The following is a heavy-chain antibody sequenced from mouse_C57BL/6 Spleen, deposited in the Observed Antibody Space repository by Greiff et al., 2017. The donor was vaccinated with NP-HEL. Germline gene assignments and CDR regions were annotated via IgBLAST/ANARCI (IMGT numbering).Heavy chain of an antibody. CDR3: ANLYYYGSSGMDY. Sequence: VQLQQSGPGLVQPSQSLSITCTVSGFSLTSYGVHWVRQSPGKGLEWLGVIWRGGSTDYNAAFMSRLSITKDNSKSQVFFKMNSLQADDTAIYYCANLYYYGSSGMDYWGQGTSVTVSS. D-gene: IGHD1-1*01. V-gene: IGHV2-5*01. CDR2: IWRGGST. CDR1: GFSLTSYG. J-gene: IGHJ4*01.